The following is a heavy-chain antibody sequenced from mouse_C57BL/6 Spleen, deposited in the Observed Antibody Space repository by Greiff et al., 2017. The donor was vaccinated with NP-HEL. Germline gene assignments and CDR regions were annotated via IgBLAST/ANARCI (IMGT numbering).Heavy chain of an antibody. J-gene: IGHJ2*01. Sequence: VKLVESGAELVKPGASVKMSCKASGYTFTTYPIEWMKQNHGKSLEWIGNFHPYNDDTKYNEKFKGKATLTVEKSSSTVYLELSRLTSDDSAVYYCARGGGIYYGNPYYFDYWGQGTTLTVSS. CDR3: ARGGGIYYGNPYYFDY. V-gene: IGHV1-47*01. D-gene: IGHD2-1*01. CDR1: GYTFTTYP. CDR2: FHPYNDDT.